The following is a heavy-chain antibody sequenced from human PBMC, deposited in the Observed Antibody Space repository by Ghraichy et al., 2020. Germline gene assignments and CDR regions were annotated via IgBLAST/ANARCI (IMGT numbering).Heavy chain of an antibody. J-gene: IGHJ3*02. CDR3: ASPLYDSSGYYPDAFDI. Sequence: SETLTLTCTVSGYSISSGYYWGWIRQPPGKGLEWIGSIYHSGSTYYNPAHKSRVTISVDTSKNQFSLKLSSVTAADTAVHYCASPLYDSSGYYPDAFDIWVQGTMVTVSS. D-gene: IGHD3-22*01. CDR2: IYHSGST. V-gene: IGHV4-38-2*02. CDR1: GYSISSGYY.